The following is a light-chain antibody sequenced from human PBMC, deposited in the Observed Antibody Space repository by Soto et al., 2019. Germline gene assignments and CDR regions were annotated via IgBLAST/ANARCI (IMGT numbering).Light chain of an antibody. V-gene: IGLV2-8*01. CDR2: EVN. Sequence: QSALTQPPSASGSPGQSVTISRTGTSSDVGGYNYVSWYQQHPGKAPKLMISEVNKRPSGVPDRFSGSKSGNTASLTVSGLQAEDEADYYCSSYAGSRIVVFGGGTKLTVL. J-gene: IGLJ2*01. CDR1: SSDVGGYNY. CDR3: SSYAGSRIVV.